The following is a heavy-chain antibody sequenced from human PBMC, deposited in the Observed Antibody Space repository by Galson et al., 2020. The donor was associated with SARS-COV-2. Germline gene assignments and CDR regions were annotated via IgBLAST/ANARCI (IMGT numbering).Heavy chain of an antibody. J-gene: IGHJ4*02. CDR2: ISAYNGNT. CDR3: ARVGYSSGWYDHVLEDY. D-gene: IGHD6-19*01. V-gene: IGHV1-18*01. Sequence: ASVEVSCKASGYTFTSYGISWVRQAPGQGLEWMGWISAYNGNTNYAQKLQGRVTMTTDTSTSTAYMELRSLRSDDTAVYYCARVGYSSGWYDHVLEDYWGQGTLVTVSS. CDR1: GYTFTSYG.